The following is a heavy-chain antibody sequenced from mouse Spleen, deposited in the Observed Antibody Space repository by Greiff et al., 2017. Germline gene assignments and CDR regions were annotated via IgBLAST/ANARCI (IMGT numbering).Heavy chain of an antibody. J-gene: IGHJ2*01. Sequence: VKLVESGPGLVQPSQSLSITCTVSGFSLTSYGVHWVRQSPGKGLEWLGVIWRGGSTDYNAAFMSRLSITKDNSKSQVFFKMNSLQADDTAIYYCAKKSGNYDYFDYWGQGTTLTVSS. CDR1: GFSLTSYG. CDR2: IWRGGST. CDR3: AKKSGNYDYFDY. D-gene: IGHD2-1*01. V-gene: IGHV2-5*01.